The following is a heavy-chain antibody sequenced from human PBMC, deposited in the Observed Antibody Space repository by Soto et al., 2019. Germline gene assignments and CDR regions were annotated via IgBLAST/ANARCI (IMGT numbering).Heavy chain of an antibody. J-gene: IGHJ4*02. CDR2: IWYDGSHK. D-gene: IGHD3-10*01. Sequence: QVQLVESGGGVVQPGRSLRLSCAASGFTFSTYGMHWVRQAPGMGLEWVAVIWYDGSHKDYADSVKGRFTISRDNSKNTLYLQMNSLGGEETAGFYCARAGGPFDYWGQGTLVTVSS. CDR3: ARAGGPFDY. V-gene: IGHV3-33*01. CDR1: GFTFSTYG.